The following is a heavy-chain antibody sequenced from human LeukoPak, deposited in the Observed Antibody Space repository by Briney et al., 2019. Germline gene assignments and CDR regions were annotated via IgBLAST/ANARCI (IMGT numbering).Heavy chain of an antibody. CDR3: ARAISIVVVPAATGYFDY. V-gene: IGHV1-2*02. Sequence: ASVKVSCKASGYTFTGYYMHWVRQAPGQGLEWMGWINPNSGGTNYAQKFQGRVTMTRDTSISTAYMELSRLRSDDTAVYYCARAISIVVVPAATGYFDYWGQGTLVTVSS. J-gene: IGHJ4*02. CDR2: INPNSGGT. CDR1: GYTFTGYY. D-gene: IGHD2-2*01.